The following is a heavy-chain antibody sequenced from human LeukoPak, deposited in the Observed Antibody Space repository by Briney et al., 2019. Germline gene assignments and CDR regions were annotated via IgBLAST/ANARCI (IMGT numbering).Heavy chain of an antibody. CDR2: IYYSRST. CDR1: GASISSGVYY. Sequence: SQTLSLTCTVSGASISSGVYYWNWIRQPPGKGLEWIGYIYYSRSTSYSPSLKSRLTISVDTSKNQFSLKLSSVTAADTAVYYCARDGYNSGYFDYWGQGTLVTVSS. CDR3: ARDGYNSGYFDY. V-gene: IGHV4-30-4*01. D-gene: IGHD5-24*01. J-gene: IGHJ4*02.